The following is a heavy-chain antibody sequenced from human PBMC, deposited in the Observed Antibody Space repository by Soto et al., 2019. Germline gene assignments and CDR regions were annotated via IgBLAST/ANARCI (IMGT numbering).Heavy chain of an antibody. V-gene: IGHV4-34*01. CDR1: GGPFSGYY. J-gene: IGHJ4*02. D-gene: IGHD2-15*01. Sequence: QVQLQQWGAGLLKPSETLSLTCAVHGGPFSGYYWSWIRQPPGKGLEWIGEINYSGNTNYTPSLKGRVTISVDTSKKHFSLTLSSVPAADTAVYYCARGIGGTSDYWGQGTLVTVSS. CDR3: ARGIGGTSDY. CDR2: INYSGNT.